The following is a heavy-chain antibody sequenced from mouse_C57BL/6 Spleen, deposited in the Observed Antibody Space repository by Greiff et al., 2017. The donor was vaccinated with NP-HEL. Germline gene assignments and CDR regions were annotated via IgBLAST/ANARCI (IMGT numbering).Heavy chain of an antibody. D-gene: IGHD2-3*01. CDR1: GYSITSGYY. CDR3: AREDYDGYYEAMDY. J-gene: IGHJ4*01. Sequence: EVQLVESGPGLVKPSQSLSLTCSVTGYSITSGYYWNWIRQFPGNKLEWMGYISYDGSNNYNPSLKNRISITRDTSKNQFFLKLNSVTTEDTATYYCAREDYDGYYEAMDYWGQGTSVTVSS. CDR2: ISYDGSN. V-gene: IGHV3-6*01.